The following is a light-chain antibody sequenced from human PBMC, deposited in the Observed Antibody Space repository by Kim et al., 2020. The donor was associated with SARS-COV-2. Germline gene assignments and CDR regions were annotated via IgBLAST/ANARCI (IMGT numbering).Light chain of an antibody. CDR3: KSRDSSGNHLV. CDR2: GKN. CDR1: SLRSYY. Sequence: SSELTQDPAVSVALGQTDRLTCQGDSLRSYYASWYQQKPGQAPVLVIYGKNNRHSGIPERFSGTSSGNTAFLTITGAQAEDEADYYCKSRDSSGNHLVFG. V-gene: IGLV3-19*01. J-gene: IGLJ1*01.